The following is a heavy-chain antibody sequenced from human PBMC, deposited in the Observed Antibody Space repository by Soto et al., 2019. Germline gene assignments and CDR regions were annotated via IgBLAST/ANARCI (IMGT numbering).Heavy chain of an antibody. CDR3: ARDCSGWDFVY. Sequence: SETLSLTCTVSGGSVSTGTYYWSWIRQPPGKGLEWIGYIYYSGSTNYNPSLKSRVTISVDTSKNQFSLKLSSVTAADTAVYYCARDCSGWDFVYWGQGTLVTVSS. D-gene: IGHD6-19*01. CDR1: GGSVSTGTYY. CDR2: IYYSGST. V-gene: IGHV4-61*01. J-gene: IGHJ4*02.